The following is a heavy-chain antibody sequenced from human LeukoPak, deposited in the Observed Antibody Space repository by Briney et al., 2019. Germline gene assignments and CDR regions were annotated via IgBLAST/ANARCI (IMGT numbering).Heavy chain of an antibody. CDR2: ISSSGGTK. V-gene: IGHV3-48*03. Sequence: GGSLRLSCTVSGFTFSSYEMNWVRQAPGKGLEWVSYISSSGGTKYYADSVKGRFTISRDNAQNSLYLQMNSLRAEDTAVYYCARDLASCAGDCYSDGFDYWGQGALVTVSS. J-gene: IGHJ4*02. CDR1: GFTFSSYE. CDR3: ARDLASCAGDCYSDGFDY. D-gene: IGHD2-21*02.